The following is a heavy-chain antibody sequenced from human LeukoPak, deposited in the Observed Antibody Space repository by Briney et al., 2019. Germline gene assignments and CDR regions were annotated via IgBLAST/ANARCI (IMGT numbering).Heavy chain of an antibody. CDR2: IKEDGSEK. CDR1: EFTFSSYS. J-gene: IGHJ3*01. Sequence: GGSLRLSCAASEFTFSSYSMNWVRQAPGKGLEWVANIKEDGSEKYYVDSVKGRFTISRDNAKNSLYLQMNRLRAEDTAIYYCARAYGSNWYDAFDLWGQGTMVTVSS. V-gene: IGHV3-7*01. CDR3: ARAYGSNWYDAFDL. D-gene: IGHD6-13*01.